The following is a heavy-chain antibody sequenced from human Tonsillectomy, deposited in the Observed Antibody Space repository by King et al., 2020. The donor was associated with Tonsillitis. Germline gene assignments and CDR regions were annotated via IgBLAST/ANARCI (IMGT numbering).Heavy chain of an antibody. CDR1: GFTFSTYW. D-gene: IGHD2-15*01. Sequence: VQLVESGGGLVQPGGSLRLSCAASGFTFSTYWLTWVRQAPGKGLEWVANINRDGSETYYVDSGKGRFTVSRDNAKNSLYLQMNSLRAEDTAIYYCARDSSPSLSGSWYDAFDIWGQGTMVTVSS. V-gene: IGHV3-7*01. CDR3: ARDSSPSLSGSWYDAFDI. CDR2: INRDGSET. J-gene: IGHJ3*02.